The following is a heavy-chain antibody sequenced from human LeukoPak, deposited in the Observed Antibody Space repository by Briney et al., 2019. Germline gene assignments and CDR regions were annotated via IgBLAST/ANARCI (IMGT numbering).Heavy chain of an antibody. Sequence: ASVKVSCKASGGTFSSYAISWVRQAPGQGLGWMGGIIPIFGTANYAQKFQGRVTITADKSTSTAYMELSSLRSEDTAVYYCARGAAAPRWYYYMDVWGKGTTVTVSS. CDR3: ARGAAAPRWYYYMDV. CDR2: IIPIFGTA. J-gene: IGHJ6*03. CDR1: GGTFSSYA. D-gene: IGHD6-13*01. V-gene: IGHV1-69*06.